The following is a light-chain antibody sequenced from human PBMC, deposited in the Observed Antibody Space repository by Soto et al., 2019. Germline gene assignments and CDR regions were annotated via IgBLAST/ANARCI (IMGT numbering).Light chain of an antibody. Sequence: DIQMTQSPSSLSASVGDRVTITCRTSQSINSYLNWYQQKPGKAPKLLIYAASSLQSGAPSRFSGSGSGTDFTLTISSLQPEDFATYYCQQSYNTPITFGQGTRLEIK. CDR3: QQSYNTPIT. CDR2: AAS. J-gene: IGKJ5*01. V-gene: IGKV1-39*01. CDR1: QSINSY.